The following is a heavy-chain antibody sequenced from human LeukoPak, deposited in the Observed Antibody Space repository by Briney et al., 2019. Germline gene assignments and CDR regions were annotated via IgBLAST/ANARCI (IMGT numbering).Heavy chain of an antibody. V-gene: IGHV4-34*01. CDR1: GGSFSGYY. CDR3: ARNVGYCSSTSCPSS. D-gene: IGHD2-2*01. J-gene: IGHJ5*02. Sequence: SETLSLTCAVYGGSFSGYYWSWIRQPPGKGLEWIGEINHSGSTNYNPSLKSRVTISVDTSKNQFSLKLNSVTAADTAVYYCARNVGYCSSTSCPSSWGQGTLVTVSS. CDR2: INHSGST.